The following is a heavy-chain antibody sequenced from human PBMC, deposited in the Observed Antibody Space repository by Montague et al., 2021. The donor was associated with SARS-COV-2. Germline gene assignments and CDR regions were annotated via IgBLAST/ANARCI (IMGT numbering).Heavy chain of an antibody. D-gene: IGHD4-23*01. CDR3: AKDIADYGGNSYFDH. J-gene: IGHJ4*02. CDR1: GFTFDDHA. V-gene: IGHV3-43*02. CDR2: ISGNGGRR. Sequence: SLRLSCAASGFTFDDHAMHWVRQAPGKGLEWVSLISGNGGRRFYADSVQGRFTTSRDNSRNSLYLQMSSLRSEDTALYYCAKDIADYGGNSYFDHWGQGILVTVSS.